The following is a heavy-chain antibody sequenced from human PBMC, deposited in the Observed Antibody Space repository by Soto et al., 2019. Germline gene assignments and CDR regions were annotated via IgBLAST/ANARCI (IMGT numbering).Heavy chain of an antibody. J-gene: IGHJ4*02. V-gene: IGHV4-31*03. D-gene: IGHD5-18*01. CDR1: GGSISSGGYY. CDR2: IYYSGST. CDR3: ARESTAMVTTTFDY. Sequence: PSETLSLTCTVSGGSISSGGYYWSWIRQHPGKGLEWIGYIYYSGSTYYNPSLKSRVTISVDTSKNQFSLKLSSVTAADTAVYYCARESTAMVTTTFDYWGQGTLVTVSS.